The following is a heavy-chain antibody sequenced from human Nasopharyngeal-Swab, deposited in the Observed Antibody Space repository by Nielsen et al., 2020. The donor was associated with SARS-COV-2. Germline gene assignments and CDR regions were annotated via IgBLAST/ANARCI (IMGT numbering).Heavy chain of an antibody. CDR1: GYSFSDYC. Sequence: GESLKISCKGSGYSFSDYCIGWVRQMPGKGLEWMGVIYPGDSDTTYSPSFQGQVIISVDKSSSIAYLQWSRLKVSDTAMYYCARGGSSGADGYDAWGQVPIVTV. CDR3: ARGGSSGADGYDA. CDR2: IYPGDSDT. J-gene: IGHJ3*01. V-gene: IGHV5-51*01. D-gene: IGHD3-22*01.